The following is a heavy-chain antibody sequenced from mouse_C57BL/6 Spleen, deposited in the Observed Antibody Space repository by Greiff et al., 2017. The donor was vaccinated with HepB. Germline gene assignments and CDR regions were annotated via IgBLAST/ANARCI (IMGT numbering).Heavy chain of an antibody. CDR1: GYTFTSYW. Sequence: QVQLQQPGAELVRPGSSVKLSCKASGYTFTSYWMHWVKQRPIQGLEWIGNIDPSDSETHYNQKFKDKATLTVDKSSSTAYMQLSSLTSEDSAVYYCARGSNRAMGYWGQGTSVTVSS. CDR3: ARGSNRAMGY. J-gene: IGHJ4*01. V-gene: IGHV1-52*01. CDR2: IDPSDSET. D-gene: IGHD2-5*01.